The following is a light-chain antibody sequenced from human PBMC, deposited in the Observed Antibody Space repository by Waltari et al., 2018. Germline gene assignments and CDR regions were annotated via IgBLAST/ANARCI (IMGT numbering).Light chain of an antibody. V-gene: IGKV4-1*01. CDR2: WAS. J-gene: IGKJ1*01. Sequence: DIVMTQSPDSLAVSLVERATINCKTTQSLFYSSDNKNYLAWYQQKSGQPPKLLIYWASTRESGVPDRFSGSGSGTDFTLTISSLQAEDVAVYYCQQYYNAPWTFGQGTKVEIK. CDR1: QSLFYSSDNKNY. CDR3: QQYYNAPWT.